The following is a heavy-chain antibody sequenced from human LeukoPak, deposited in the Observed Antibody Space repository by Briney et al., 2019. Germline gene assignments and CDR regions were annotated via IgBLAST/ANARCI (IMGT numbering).Heavy chain of an antibody. CDR3: AREYSGSSDAFDI. J-gene: IGHJ3*02. CDR1: GFTFSSYE. V-gene: IGHV3-48*03. D-gene: IGHD1-26*01. Sequence: GGSLRLSCAASGFTFSSYEMNCVRQAPGKGLEWVSYISSSGSTIYYADSVKGRFTISRDNAKNSLYLQMNSLRAEDTAVYYCAREYSGSSDAFDIWGQGTMVTVSS. CDR2: ISSSGSTI.